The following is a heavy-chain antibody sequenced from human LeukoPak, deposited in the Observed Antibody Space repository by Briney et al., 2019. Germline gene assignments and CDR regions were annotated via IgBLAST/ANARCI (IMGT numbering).Heavy chain of an antibody. CDR3: TTGRAVGYDILTGYYYYGMDV. J-gene: IGHJ6*02. D-gene: IGHD3-9*01. CDR1: GFSFSNAW. V-gene: IGHV3-15*01. Sequence: PGGSLRLSCAASGFSFSNAWTSWVRQAPGKGLEWVGRIKSKTDGGTTDYAAPVKGRFTISRDDSKNTLYLEMNSLKTEDTAVYYCTTGRAVGYDILTGYYYYGMDVWGQGTTVTVSS. CDR2: IKSKTDGGTT.